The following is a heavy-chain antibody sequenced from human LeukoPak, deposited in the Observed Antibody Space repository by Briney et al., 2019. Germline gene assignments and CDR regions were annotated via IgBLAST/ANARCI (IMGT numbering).Heavy chain of an antibody. V-gene: IGHV4-59*08. Sequence: PSETLSLTCTVSGGSISGYYWSWIRQPPGKGVEWIGYISYRGSTNYNPSLKSRVTISVDTSKNQFSLKVRSVTAADTAVYCCARLPSYSSGWYFDYWGQGTLVSVSS. CDR1: GGSISGYY. CDR3: ARLPSYSSGWYFDY. J-gene: IGHJ4*02. CDR2: ISYRGST. D-gene: IGHD6-19*01.